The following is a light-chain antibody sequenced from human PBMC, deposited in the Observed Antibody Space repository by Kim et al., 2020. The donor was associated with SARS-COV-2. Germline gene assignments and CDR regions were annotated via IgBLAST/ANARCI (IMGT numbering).Light chain of an antibody. CDR2: DVS. Sequence: SLAPGESATLTCKASQRTATSWAWYQHRPGQAPMLLIHDVSTRASGVPDRVSGRGSGTEFTLTISRVEAEDFAVYYCQQYNISPCTFGPGTKLEI. CDR3: QQYNISPCT. V-gene: IGKV3D-20*02. CDR1: QRTATS. J-gene: IGKJ2*02.